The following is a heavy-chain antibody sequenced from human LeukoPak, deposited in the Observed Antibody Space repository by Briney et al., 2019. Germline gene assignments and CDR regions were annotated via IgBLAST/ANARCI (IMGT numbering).Heavy chain of an antibody. CDR3: ARRFAPSRNDAFDI. CDR1: GGSINSSSYY. V-gene: IGHV4-39*01. Sequence: SETLSLTCTVSGGSINSSSYYWGWIRQPPGEGLEWIGTIYYSGSTYYNPSLKSRVTISVDTSKNQFSLKLSSVTASDTAVYYCARRFAPSRNDAFDIWGQGTVVTVSS. D-gene: IGHD3-10*01. J-gene: IGHJ3*02. CDR2: IYYSGST.